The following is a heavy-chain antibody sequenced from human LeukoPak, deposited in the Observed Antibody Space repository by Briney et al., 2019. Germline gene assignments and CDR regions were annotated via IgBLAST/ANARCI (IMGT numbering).Heavy chain of an antibody. J-gene: IGHJ5*02. CDR2: TYYRSKWYN. D-gene: IGHD6-13*01. V-gene: IGHV6-1*01. CDR3: ARVYYSSSWYWSLEYNWFDP. Sequence: SQTLSLTCAISGDSVSSNSAAWNWIRQSPSRGLEWLGRTYYRSKWYNDYAVSVKSRITINPDTSKNQFSLQLNSVTPEDTAVYYCARVYYSSSWYWSLEYNWFDPWGQGTLVTVSS. CDR1: GDSVSSNSAA.